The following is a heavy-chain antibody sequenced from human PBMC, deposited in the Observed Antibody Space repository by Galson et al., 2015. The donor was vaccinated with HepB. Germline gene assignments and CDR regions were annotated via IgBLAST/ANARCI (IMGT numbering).Heavy chain of an antibody. V-gene: IGHV3-20*01. CDR2: INWNGGST. J-gene: IGHJ6*03. Sequence: SLRLSCAASGFTFDDYGMSWVRQAPGKGLEWVSGINWNGGSTGYADSVKGRFTMSRDNAKNSLYLQMNSLRAEDTALYHCARDMDYGSGVYYHYYMDVWGKGTTVTVSS. CDR3: ARDMDYGSGVYYHYYMDV. D-gene: IGHD3-10*01. CDR1: GFTFDDYG.